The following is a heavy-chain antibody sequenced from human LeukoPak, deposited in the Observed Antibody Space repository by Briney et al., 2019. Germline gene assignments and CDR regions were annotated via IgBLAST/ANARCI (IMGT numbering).Heavy chain of an antibody. CDR2: INPNSGGT. CDR3: ARAFRGGSYREVDY. D-gene: IGHD1-26*01. V-gene: IGHV1-2*02. J-gene: IGHJ4*02. CDR1: GYTFTGYY. Sequence: GASVKVSCKASGYTFTGYYMHWVRQAPGQGLEWMGWINPNSGGTNYAQKFQGRVTMTRDTSISTAYMELSRLRSDDTAVYYCARAFRGGSYREVDYWGQGTLVTVSS.